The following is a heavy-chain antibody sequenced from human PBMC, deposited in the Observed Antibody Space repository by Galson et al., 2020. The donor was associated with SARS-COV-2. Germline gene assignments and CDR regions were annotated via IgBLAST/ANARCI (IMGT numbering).Heavy chain of an antibody. CDR3: ARSYSTSSWEFDY. CDR1: GYTFPAYY. V-gene: IGHV1-2*04. Sequence: ASVKVSCKASGYTFPAYYLHWVRQAPGQGLQWMGWINPHSGGTNYAQKFQDWVTMTRDTSISTVYMELSRLKSDDTAVYYCARSYSTSSWEFDYWGQGTLVTVSS. CDR2: INPHSGGT. J-gene: IGHJ4*02. D-gene: IGHD6-6*01.